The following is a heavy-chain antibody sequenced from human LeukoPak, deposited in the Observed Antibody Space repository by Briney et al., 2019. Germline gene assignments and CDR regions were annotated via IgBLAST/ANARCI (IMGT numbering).Heavy chain of an antibody. CDR2: IYYSGST. D-gene: IGHD3-9*01. V-gene: IGHV4-39*01. CDR3: ARRGWSGILTGSGY. CDR1: GGSFSSYY. J-gene: IGHJ4*02. Sequence: SETLSLTCAVYGGSFSSYYWGWIRQPPGKGLEWIGSIYYSGSTYYNPSLKSRVTISVDTSKNQFSLKLSSVTAADTAVYYCARRGWSGILTGSGYWGQGTLVTVSS.